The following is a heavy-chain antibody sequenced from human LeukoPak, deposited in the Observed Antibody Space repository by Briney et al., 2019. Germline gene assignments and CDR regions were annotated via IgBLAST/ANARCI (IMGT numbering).Heavy chain of an antibody. CDR3: AKDTQVVPAATPDY. V-gene: IGHV3-23*01. J-gene: IGHJ4*02. D-gene: IGHD2-2*01. CDR2: ISGSGGST. CDR1: AFTFSSYA. Sequence: GGSLRLSCAASAFTFSSYAMSWVRQAPGKGLEWVSAISGSGGSTYYADSVKGRFTISRDNSKNTLYLQMSSLRAEDTAVYYCAKDTQVVPAATPDYWGQGTLVTVSS.